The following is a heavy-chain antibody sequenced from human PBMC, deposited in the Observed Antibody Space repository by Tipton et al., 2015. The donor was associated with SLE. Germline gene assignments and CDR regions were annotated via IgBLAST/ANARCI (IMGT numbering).Heavy chain of an antibody. CDR3: ARQGDYYDSSEAFDI. CDR2: ISAYNGNT. Sequence: QVQLVQSGPEGKKPGASVKVSCKASGYTFTSYGISWVRQAPGQGLEWMGWISAYNGNTNYAQKLQGRVTMTTDTSTSPAYMELSSLRSEDTAVYYCARQGDYYDSSEAFDIWGQGTMVTVSS. J-gene: IGHJ3*02. CDR1: GYTFTSYG. V-gene: IGHV1-18*01. D-gene: IGHD3-22*01.